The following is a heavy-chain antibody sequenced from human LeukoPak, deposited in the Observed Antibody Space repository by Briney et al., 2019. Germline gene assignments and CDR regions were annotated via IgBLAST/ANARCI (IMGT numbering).Heavy chain of an antibody. D-gene: IGHD6-13*01. CDR1: GDSISGHY. CDR3: ARESYSSSWYADY. CDR2: IYYSGTT. Sequence: SETLSLTCTVSGDSISGHYWNWIRQTPGKGLEWIGYIYYSGTTNYNPSLKSRVTISLDTSKNRFSLKLSSVTAADTAVYYCARESYSSSWYADYWGQGTLVTVSS. J-gene: IGHJ4*02. V-gene: IGHV4-59*11.